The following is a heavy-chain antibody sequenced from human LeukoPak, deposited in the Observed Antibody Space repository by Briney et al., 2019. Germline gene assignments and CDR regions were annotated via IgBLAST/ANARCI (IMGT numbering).Heavy chain of an antibody. Sequence: GGSLRLSCAASGFSFSSYWMHWVRQAPGKGLVWVSRINIDGSTTTYADSVKGRFTISRDNAKNTLSLQMNSLRAEDTAVYYCARDPGPYCGGDCYYFDYWGPGTLVTVSS. J-gene: IGHJ4*02. CDR3: ARDPGPYCGGDCYYFDY. CDR1: GFSFSSYW. CDR2: INIDGSTT. D-gene: IGHD2-21*02. V-gene: IGHV3-74*01.